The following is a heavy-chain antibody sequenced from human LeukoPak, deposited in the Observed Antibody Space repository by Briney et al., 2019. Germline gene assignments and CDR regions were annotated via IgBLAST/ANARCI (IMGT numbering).Heavy chain of an antibody. D-gene: IGHD6-19*01. CDR3: AKTPPGYSSGWYWDY. V-gene: IGHV3-23*01. CDR1: GFTLSTYT. CDR2: ISGSGGST. J-gene: IGHJ4*02. Sequence: GGSLRLSCAASGFTLSTYTMSWVRQAPGKGLEWVSAISGSGGSTYYADSVKGRFTISRDNSKNTLYLQMNSLRAEDTAVYYCAKTPPGYSSGWYWDYWGQGTLVTVSS.